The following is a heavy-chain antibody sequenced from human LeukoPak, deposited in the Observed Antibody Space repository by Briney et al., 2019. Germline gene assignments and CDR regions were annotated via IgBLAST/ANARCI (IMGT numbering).Heavy chain of an antibody. V-gene: IGHV3-23*01. CDR1: GFTFSSYA. CDR3: AKGVYSSSWYNWFDP. J-gene: IGHJ5*02. D-gene: IGHD6-13*01. Sequence: PGGSLRLSCAASGFTFSSYAMSWVRQAPGKGLEWVSAISGRGGSTYYADSVKGRFTISRDNSKNTLYLQMNSLRAEDTAVYYCAKGVYSSSWYNWFDPWGQGTLVTVSS. CDR2: ISGRGGST.